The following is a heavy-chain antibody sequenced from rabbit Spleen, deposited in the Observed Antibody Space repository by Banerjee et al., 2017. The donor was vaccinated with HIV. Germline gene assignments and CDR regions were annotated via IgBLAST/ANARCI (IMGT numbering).Heavy chain of an antibody. Sequence: QSLEESGGDLVKPGASLTLTCTASGVSFISNYYMCWVRQAPGKGLEWIACIDSGSSGFTYFASWAKGRFTISKTSSTTVTLQMTSLTAADTATYFCARDTSSSFSSYGMDLWGQGTLVTV. V-gene: IGHV1S40*01. CDR3: ARDTSSSFSSYGMDL. CDR1: GVSFISNYY. J-gene: IGHJ6*01. CDR2: IDSGSSGFT. D-gene: IGHD1-1*01.